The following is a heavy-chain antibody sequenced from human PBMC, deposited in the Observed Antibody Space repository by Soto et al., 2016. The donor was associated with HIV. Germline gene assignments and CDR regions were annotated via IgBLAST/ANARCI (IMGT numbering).Heavy chain of an antibody. V-gene: IGHV1-69*10. CDR1: GGPFSSYT. CDR3: ARVRPGPRKDAFDI. Sequence: QVQLVQSGAEVKKPGSSVKVSCKGSGGPFSSYTISWVRQAPGQGLEWMGGIIPLLGIANYAQKFQGRLTITADKSTVTAYMELSSLRSENTAVYYCARVRPGPRKDAFDIWGQGTMVTVSS. CDR2: IIPLLGIA. D-gene: IGHD2-8*02. J-gene: IGHJ3*02.